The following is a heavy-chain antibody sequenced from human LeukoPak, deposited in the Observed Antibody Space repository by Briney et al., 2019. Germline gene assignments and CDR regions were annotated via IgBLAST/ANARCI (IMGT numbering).Heavy chain of an antibody. Sequence: SETLSLTCTVSGRSISSYYWSWIRQPPGKGLEWIGYIYYSGSTNYNPSLKSRVTISVDTSKNQFSLKLSSVTAADTAVYYCARGVPYYYYGMDVWGQGTTVTVSS. CDR3: ARGVPYYYYGMDV. D-gene: IGHD2-2*01. J-gene: IGHJ6*02. CDR2: IYYSGST. CDR1: GRSISSYY. V-gene: IGHV4-59*01.